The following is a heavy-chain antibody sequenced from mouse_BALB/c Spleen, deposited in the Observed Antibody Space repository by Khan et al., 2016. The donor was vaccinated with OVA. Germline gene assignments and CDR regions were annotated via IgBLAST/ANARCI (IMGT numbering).Heavy chain of an antibody. CDR3: ARSTYKYAFAY. Sequence: EVQLQESGPSLVQPSQTLSLTCSVTGDSITSGFWSWVRKFPGNKLEYMGYMIYSGYTYYNPSPKGRFSITRHTSKNQYYLQLNSVTTEDTATYYCARSTYKYAFAYWGQGALVTVSA. J-gene: IGHJ3*01. CDR1: GDSITSGF. CDR2: MIYSGYT. D-gene: IGHD1-3*01. V-gene: IGHV3-8*02.